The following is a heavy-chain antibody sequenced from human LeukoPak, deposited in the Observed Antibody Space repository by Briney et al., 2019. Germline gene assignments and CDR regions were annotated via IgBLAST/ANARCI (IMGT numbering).Heavy chain of an antibody. J-gene: IGHJ6*02. CDR2: IYSGGST. CDR3: ARNVLLYGMDV. D-gene: IGHD3-10*01. Sequence: GESLRLSCAASGFTVSSNYMSWVRQAPGKGLEWDSAIYSGGSTYYADSVKGRFTISRDNSKNTLYLQMNSLRAEDTAVYYCARNVLLYGMDVWGQGTTVTVSS. CDR1: GFTVSSNY. V-gene: IGHV3-53*01.